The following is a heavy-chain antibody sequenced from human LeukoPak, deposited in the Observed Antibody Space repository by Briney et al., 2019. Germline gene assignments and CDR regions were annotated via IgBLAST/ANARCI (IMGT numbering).Heavy chain of an antibody. Sequence: SETLSLTCTVSGGSISSYYWSWLRQPPGKGLEWIGYIYYSGSTNYNPSLKSRVTISVDTSKNQFSLKLSSVTAADTAVYYCARDLDYYDSSGYYSYNAFDIWGQGTMVTVSS. CDR1: GGSISSYY. CDR2: IYYSGST. J-gene: IGHJ3*02. D-gene: IGHD3-22*01. CDR3: ARDLDYYDSSGYYSYNAFDI. V-gene: IGHV4-59*01.